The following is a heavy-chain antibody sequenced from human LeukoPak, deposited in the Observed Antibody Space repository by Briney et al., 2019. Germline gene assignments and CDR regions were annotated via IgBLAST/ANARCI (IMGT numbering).Heavy chain of an antibody. D-gene: IGHD1-26*01. Sequence: GGSLRLSCVASGFAFSTYWMTWVRQAPGKGLEWVADIKQDGRHRYFVNSVEGRFSISRDNAKNSLYLQIDSLRADDTAVYYCARGGRGWFDPWGQGTLVTVSS. CDR2: IKQDGRHR. V-gene: IGHV3-7*01. CDR3: ARGGRGWFDP. CDR1: GFAFSTYW. J-gene: IGHJ5*02.